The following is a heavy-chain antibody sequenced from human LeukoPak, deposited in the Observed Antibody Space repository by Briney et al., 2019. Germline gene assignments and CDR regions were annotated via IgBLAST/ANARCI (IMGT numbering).Heavy chain of an antibody. CDR1: GFSLSTSGMR. D-gene: IGHD6-19*01. CDR3: ARTFRSGWRVREY. J-gene: IGHJ4*02. V-gene: IGHV2-70*04. CDR2: IDWDDDK. Sequence: ESGPALVKPTQTLTLTCTFSGFSLSTSGMRVSWIRQPPGKALEWLARIDWDDDKFYSTSLRTRLTISKDTSKNQVVLTMTNMDPVDTATYYCARTFRSGWRVREYWGQGTLVTVSS.